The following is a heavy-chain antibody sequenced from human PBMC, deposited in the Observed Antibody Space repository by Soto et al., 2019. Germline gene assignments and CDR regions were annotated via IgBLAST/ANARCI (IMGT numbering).Heavy chain of an antibody. CDR2: ISSSSSYI. Sequence: SWVSKNKGKGLEWVSSISSSSSYIYYADSVKGRFTISRDNAKNSLYLQMNSLRAEDTAVYYCARWSAAVDYYYYGMDVWGQGITVTGSS. V-gene: IGHV3-21*01. D-gene: IGHD6-13*01. CDR3: ARWSAAVDYYYYGMDV. J-gene: IGHJ6*02.